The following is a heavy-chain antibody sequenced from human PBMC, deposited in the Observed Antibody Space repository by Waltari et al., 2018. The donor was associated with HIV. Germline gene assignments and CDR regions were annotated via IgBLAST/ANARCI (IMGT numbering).Heavy chain of an antibody. D-gene: IGHD5-12*01. CDR1: GYTFTSYD. J-gene: IGHJ6*02. CDR3: ARGLSVATILYYYYYGMDV. V-gene: IGHV1-8*01. Sequence: QVQLVQSGAEVKKPGASVKVSCKASGYTFTSYDINWVRQATGQGLEWMGWMNPNSGNTGYAQKFQGRVTMTRNTSISTAYMELSSLRSEDTAVYYCARGLSVATILYYYYYGMDVWGQGTTVTVSS. CDR2: MNPNSGNT.